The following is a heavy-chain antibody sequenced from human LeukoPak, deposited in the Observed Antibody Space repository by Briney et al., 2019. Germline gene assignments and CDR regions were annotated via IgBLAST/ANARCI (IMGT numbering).Heavy chain of an antibody. J-gene: IGHJ4*02. CDR1: GFTFSSYE. V-gene: IGHV3-48*03. D-gene: IGHD5-12*01. Sequence: PGGSLRLSCAASGFTFSSYETNWVRQAPGKGLEWVSFISGSGSTIYYADSVKGRFTISRDNAKNSLYLQMNSLRAEDTAVYYCARDSRIVATIDYWGQGTLVTVSS. CDR3: ARDSRIVATIDY. CDR2: ISGSGSTI.